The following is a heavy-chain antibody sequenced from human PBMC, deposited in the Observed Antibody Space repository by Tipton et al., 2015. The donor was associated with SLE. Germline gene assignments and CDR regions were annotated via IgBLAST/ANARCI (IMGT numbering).Heavy chain of an antibody. D-gene: IGHD5-18*01. CDR3: ARGGYSYGYSY. V-gene: IGHV4-34*01. CDR2: INHSGST. CDR1: GGSISSYY. Sequence: TLSLTCTVSGGSISSYYWSWIRQPPGKGLEWIGEINHSGSTNYNPSLKSRVTISVDTSKNQFSLKLSSVTAADTAVYYCARGGYSYGYSYWGQGTLVTVSS. J-gene: IGHJ4*02.